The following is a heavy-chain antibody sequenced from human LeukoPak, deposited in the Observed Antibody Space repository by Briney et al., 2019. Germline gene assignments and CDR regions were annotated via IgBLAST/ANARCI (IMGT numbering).Heavy chain of an antibody. V-gene: IGHV1-2*02. CDR3: ARLSTIFGVVGGVADDAFYI. CDR2: INPNRGGT. Sequence: SVKASCKASGYTFTGYYIRWVRQAPGQGPEWMGWINPNRGGTNYAQKFQGRVTMTRDTSISTGYMELSRLRSDDTAVYYCARLSTIFGVVGGVADDAFYIWGHRKTVTVSS. J-gene: IGHJ3*02. CDR1: GYTFTGYY. D-gene: IGHD3-3*01.